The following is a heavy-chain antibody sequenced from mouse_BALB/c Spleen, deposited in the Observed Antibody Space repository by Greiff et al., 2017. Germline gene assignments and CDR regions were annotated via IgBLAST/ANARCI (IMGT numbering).Heavy chain of an antibody. CDR2: INPSNGGT. CDR3: TRDSVVGTFDY. J-gene: IGHJ2*01. D-gene: IGHD1-1*01. V-gene: IGHV1S81*02. CDR1: GYTFTSYY. Sequence: QVQLQQSGAELVKPGASVKLSCKASGYTFTSYYMYWVKQRPGQGLEWIGEINPSNGGTNFNEKFKSKATLTVDKSSSTAYMQLSSLTSEDSAVYYCTRDSVVGTFDYWGQGTTLTVSS.